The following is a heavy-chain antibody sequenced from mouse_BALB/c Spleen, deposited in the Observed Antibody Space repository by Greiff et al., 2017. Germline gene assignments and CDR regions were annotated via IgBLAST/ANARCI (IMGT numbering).Heavy chain of an antibody. J-gene: IGHJ2*01. D-gene: IGHD2-4*01. CDR2: IYPGNVNT. V-gene: IGHV1S56*01. CDR3: ARYDYDGAPDY. Sequence: QVQLQQSGPELVKPGASVRISCKASGYTFTSYYIHWVKQRPGQGLEWIGWIYPGNVNTKYNEKFKGKATLTADKSSSTAYMQLSSLTSEDSAVYFCARYDYDGAPDYWGQGTTLTVSS. CDR1: GYTFTSYY.